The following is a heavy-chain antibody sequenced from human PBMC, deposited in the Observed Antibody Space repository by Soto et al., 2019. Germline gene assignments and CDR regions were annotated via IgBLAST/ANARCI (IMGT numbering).Heavy chain of an antibody. D-gene: IGHD6-13*01. Sequence: QVQLQESGPGLVKPSETLSLTCTVSGGSISSYYWSWIRQPPGKGLEWIGYIYYSGSTNYNPSLKSRVTISVDTSKNQFSLKLSSVTAADTAVYYCAASSWFLYYYGMDVWGQGTTVTVSS. CDR1: GGSISSYY. V-gene: IGHV4-59*01. J-gene: IGHJ6*02. CDR3: AASSWFLYYYGMDV. CDR2: IYYSGST.